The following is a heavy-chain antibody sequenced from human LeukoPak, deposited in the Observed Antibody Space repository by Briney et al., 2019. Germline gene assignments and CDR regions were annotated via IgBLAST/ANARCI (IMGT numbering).Heavy chain of an antibody. Sequence: TGGSLRLSCAASGFTFSSYGMSWVRQAPGKGLEWVSAISGSGGSTYYADSVKGRFTIPRDNSKNTLYLQMNSLRAEDTAVYYCAKDPRISRYYFDYWGQGTLVTVSS. V-gene: IGHV3-23*01. J-gene: IGHJ4*02. D-gene: IGHD2-15*01. CDR1: GFTFSSYG. CDR3: AKDPRISRYYFDY. CDR2: ISGSGGST.